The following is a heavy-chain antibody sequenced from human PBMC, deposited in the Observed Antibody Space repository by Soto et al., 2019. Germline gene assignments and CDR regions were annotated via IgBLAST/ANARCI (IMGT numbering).Heavy chain of an antibody. CDR2: VSSNGGTT. V-gene: IGHV3-74*01. CDR1: GFIFNNYW. J-gene: IGHJ5*02. CDR3: ASQYGGYGWFDT. Sequence: GGSLRLSCAASGFIFNNYWMHWVRQVPGKGLVWVSRVSSNGGTTYYADSVKGRFTISRDNAKNTLYLQMNSLRAEDTAVYYCASQYGGYGWFDTWGQGTPVTVSS. D-gene: IGHD2-15*01.